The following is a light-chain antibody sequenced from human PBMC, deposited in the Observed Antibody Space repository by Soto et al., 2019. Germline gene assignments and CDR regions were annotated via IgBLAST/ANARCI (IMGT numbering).Light chain of an antibody. CDR3: QQRYNWPT. CDR1: QSVRSN. J-gene: IGKJ2*01. Sequence: EIVMTQSPGTLSVSPGERATLSCRASQSVRSNLAWYQQKPGQAPRLLIYDASTRATGIPARFSGSGSGTDFTLTISSLEPEDFAVYYCQQRYNWPTFGQGTKLEI. V-gene: IGKV3-15*01. CDR2: DAS.